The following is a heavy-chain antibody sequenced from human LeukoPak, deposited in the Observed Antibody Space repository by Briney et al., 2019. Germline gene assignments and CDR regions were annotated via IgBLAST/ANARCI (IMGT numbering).Heavy chain of an antibody. CDR3: ARARIVGARFDY. V-gene: IGHV4-34*01. CDR1: GGSFSGYY. Sequence: SETLSPTCAVYGGSFSGYYWSWIRQPPGKGLGWIGEINHSGSTNYNPSLKSRVTISVDTSKNQFSLKLSSVTAADTAVYYCARARIVGARFDYWGQGTLVTVSS. J-gene: IGHJ4*02. D-gene: IGHD1-26*01. CDR2: INHSGST.